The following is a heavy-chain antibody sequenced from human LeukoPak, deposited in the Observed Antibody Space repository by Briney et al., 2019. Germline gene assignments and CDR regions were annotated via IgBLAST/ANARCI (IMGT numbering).Heavy chain of an antibody. CDR1: RFTFSSSA. CDR3: AKGGSGNFPFDY. V-gene: IGHV3-23*01. Sequence: GGSLRLSCAASRFTFSSSAMSWVRQAPGKGLEWASGITYSGGSTYYADSVKGRFTISRDNSKNTLYLQMNSLRAEDTAAYYCAKGGSGNFPFDYWGQGTLVTVSS. CDR2: ITYSGGST. J-gene: IGHJ4*02. D-gene: IGHD1-26*01.